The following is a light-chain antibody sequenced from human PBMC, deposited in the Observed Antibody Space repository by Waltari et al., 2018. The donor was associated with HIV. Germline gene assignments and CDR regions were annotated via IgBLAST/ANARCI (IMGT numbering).Light chain of an antibody. CDR2: DVT. Sequence: QSALTQPRSVSGSPGQSVTISCTGTSSDVGGYNYVSWYKHHPGKAPKFMIYDVTKRPAGVPDRFSGSKSGNTASLTISGLQAEDEADYYCCSYAGRYTYVFGTGTKVTVL. J-gene: IGLJ1*01. V-gene: IGLV2-11*01. CDR3: CSYAGRYTYV. CDR1: SSDVGGYNY.